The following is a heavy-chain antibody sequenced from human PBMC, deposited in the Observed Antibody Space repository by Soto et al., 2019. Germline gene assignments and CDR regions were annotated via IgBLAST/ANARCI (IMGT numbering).Heavy chain of an antibody. CDR1: GGSFSGYY. CDR3: VREGLLWFGGDPWDYYYYYGMDV. CDR2: INHSGST. Sequence: SETLSLTCAVYGGSFSGYYWRWIRQTPGKGLEWIEEINHSGSTNYNPSLKSRVTISVDTSKNQFSRKLRSVTAADTAVYYCVREGLLWFGGDPWDYYYYYGMDVSAQGTTVTVSS. V-gene: IGHV4-34*01. D-gene: IGHD3-10*01. J-gene: IGHJ6*02.